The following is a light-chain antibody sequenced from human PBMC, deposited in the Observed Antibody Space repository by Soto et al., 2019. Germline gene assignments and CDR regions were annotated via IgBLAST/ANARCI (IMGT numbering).Light chain of an antibody. Sequence: QAVLSPPGCLSGSPSQTITIFSTRTSSDIGSYHLVSWYQHQSGKAPKLIIYKVSQWPSGVSDRFSASKSGNTASLTISGLQAENEADYYCCSYGGRNWGYVFGTGTKVTV. CDR1: SSDIGSYHL. V-gene: IGLV2-23*02. CDR3: CSYGGRNWGYV. CDR2: KVS. J-gene: IGLJ1*01.